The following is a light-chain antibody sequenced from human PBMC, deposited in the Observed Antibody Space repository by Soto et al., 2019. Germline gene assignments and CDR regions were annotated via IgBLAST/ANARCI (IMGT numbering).Light chain of an antibody. CDR3: QQYGSSPPWT. CDR2: GAS. J-gene: IGKJ1*01. CDR1: QSVSSSY. V-gene: IGKV3-20*01. Sequence: EIVLTQSPGTLSLSPGERATLSCRASQSVSSSYLAWYQQKPGQAPRLLIYGASSRATGIPDRFSGSVSGTGFTLTISRLEPEDFAVYYSQQYGSSPPWTFGQGTKVEI.